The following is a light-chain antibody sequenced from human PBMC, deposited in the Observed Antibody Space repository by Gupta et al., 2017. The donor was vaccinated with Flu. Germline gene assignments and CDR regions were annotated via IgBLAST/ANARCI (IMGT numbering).Light chain of an antibody. CDR2: GAS. Sequence: ATLSVSPGERATLSCRASQSVSSNLAWYQQKPGQAPRLLIYGASTRATGIPARFSGSGSGTEFTLTISSLQSEDFAVYDCQQYKNWPPLTCGGGTKVEIK. J-gene: IGKJ4*01. CDR1: QSVSSN. V-gene: IGKV3-15*01. CDR3: QQYKNWPPLT.